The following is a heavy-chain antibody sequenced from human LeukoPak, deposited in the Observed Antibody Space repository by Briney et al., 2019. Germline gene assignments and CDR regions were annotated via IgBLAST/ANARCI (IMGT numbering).Heavy chain of an antibody. CDR3: ARDSHGTYYDILTGYYKGFDY. V-gene: IGHV1-18*01. CDR1: GYTFTSYG. Sequence: ASVKVSCKASGYTFTSYGISWVRQAPGQGLEWMGRISAYNGNTNYAQKLQGRVTMTTDTSTSTAYMELRSLRSDDTAVYYCARDSHGTYYDILTGYYKGFDYWGQGTLVTVSS. D-gene: IGHD3-9*01. J-gene: IGHJ4*02. CDR2: ISAYNGNT.